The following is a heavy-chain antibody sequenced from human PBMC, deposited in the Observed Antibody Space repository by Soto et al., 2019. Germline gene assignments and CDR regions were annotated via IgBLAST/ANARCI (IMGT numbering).Heavy chain of an antibody. D-gene: IGHD3-10*01. J-gene: IGHJ6*02. CDR3: AKAQGSYYGSGSYDYYYYGMDV. Sequence: QVQLVESGGGVVQPGRSLRLSCAASGFTFSSYGMHWVRQAPGKGLEWVAVISYDGSNKYYADSVKGRFTISRDNSKNTLYLQMNSLRAEDTAVYHCAKAQGSYYGSGSYDYYYYGMDVWGQGTTVTVSS. CDR1: GFTFSSYG. CDR2: ISYDGSNK. V-gene: IGHV3-30*18.